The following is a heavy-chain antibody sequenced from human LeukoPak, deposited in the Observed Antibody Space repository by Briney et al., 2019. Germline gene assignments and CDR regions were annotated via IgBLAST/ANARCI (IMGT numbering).Heavy chain of an antibody. Sequence: GGPLRLSCAASGFTFSSYAMSWVRQAPGKGLEWVSAISGSGGSTYYADSVKGRFTISRDNSKNTLYLQMNSLRAEHTAVYYCAKVTNYYGRRFDPWGQGTLVTVSS. CDR2: ISGSGGST. CDR3: AKVTNYYGRRFDP. J-gene: IGHJ5*02. V-gene: IGHV3-23*01. D-gene: IGHD3-10*01. CDR1: GFTFSSYA.